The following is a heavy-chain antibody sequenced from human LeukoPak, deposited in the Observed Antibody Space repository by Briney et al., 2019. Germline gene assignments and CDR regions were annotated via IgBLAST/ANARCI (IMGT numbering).Heavy chain of an antibody. CDR3: ANLHGDYRDY. Sequence: SGGSLRLSCAPSGFIFSNYWMSWVRQAPGKGLEWVANIKEDGSERYYGDSVKGRFTISRDNAKNSLYLQMNSLRAEDTALYYCANLHGDYRDYWGQGTLVTVSS. CDR1: GFIFSNYW. D-gene: IGHD4-17*01. J-gene: IGHJ4*02. CDR2: IKEDGSER. V-gene: IGHV3-7*03.